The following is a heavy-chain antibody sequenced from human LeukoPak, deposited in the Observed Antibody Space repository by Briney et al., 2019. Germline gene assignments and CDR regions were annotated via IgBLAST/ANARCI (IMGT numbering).Heavy chain of an antibody. J-gene: IGHJ5*02. CDR2: MNPNSGNT. D-gene: IGHD6-13*01. CDR3: ARGRGIAAAWNWFDP. Sequence: WVRQATGXGLEWMGWMNPNSGNTGYAQKFQGRVTMTRNTSISTAYMELSSLRSEDTAVYYCARGRGIAAAWNWFDPWGQGTLVTVSS. V-gene: IGHV1-8*01.